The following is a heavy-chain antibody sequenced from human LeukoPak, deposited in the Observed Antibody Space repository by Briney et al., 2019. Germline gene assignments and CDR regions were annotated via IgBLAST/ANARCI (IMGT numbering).Heavy chain of an antibody. CDR1: GFTVSNNC. Sequence: GGSLRLSCAVSGFTVSNNCLTWVRQAPGKGLEWVSFIYSDDSTYYADSVKGRFTISRDNAKSTLYLQMNSLRAEDTAVYYCATLAENRDSGYYFDSWGQGTLVTVSS. J-gene: IGHJ4*02. V-gene: IGHV3-53*01. D-gene: IGHD3-10*01. CDR3: ATLAENRDSGYYFDS. CDR2: IYSDDST.